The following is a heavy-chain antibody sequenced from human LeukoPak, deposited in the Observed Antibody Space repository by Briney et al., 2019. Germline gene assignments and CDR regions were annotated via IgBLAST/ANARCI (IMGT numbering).Heavy chain of an antibody. CDR1: GGSVSSYY. CDR2: IHNSGRS. Sequence: SETLSLTCSVSGGSVSSYYWSWIRQSPGKGLEWIGYIHNSGRSNYNPPLKSRVTGFVDTSKNQVSLRLSSVTAADTAVYYCARHGTISSESYFDYWGQGALVTVSS. CDR3: ARHGTISSESYFDY. J-gene: IGHJ4*02. V-gene: IGHV4-59*08. D-gene: IGHD1-14*01.